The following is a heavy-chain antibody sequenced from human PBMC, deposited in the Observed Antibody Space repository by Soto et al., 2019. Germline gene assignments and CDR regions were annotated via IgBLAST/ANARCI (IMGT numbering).Heavy chain of an antibody. D-gene: IGHD3-3*01. V-gene: IGHV4-4*02. CDR3: ERARVTYYDFWSGQGYYYYGMDV. J-gene: IGHJ6*02. CDR1: GGSISSSNW. CDR2: IDHRGST. Sequence: QVQLQESGPGLVKPSGTLSLTCAVSGGSISSSNWWSWVRQPPGKGLERIGEIDHRGSTNYNPSLKSRVTISVDNSKHQFSLKLSSVTAADTAVYYCERARVTYYDFWSGQGYYYYGMDVWGQGTTVTVSS.